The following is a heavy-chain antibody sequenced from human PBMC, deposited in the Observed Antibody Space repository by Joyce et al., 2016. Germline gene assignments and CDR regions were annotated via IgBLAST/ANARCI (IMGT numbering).Heavy chain of an antibody. D-gene: IGHD3-16*01. CDR3: AGIHWGYFDY. CDR2: RKQDGSEK. V-gene: IGHV3-7*01. Sequence: EVQLVESGGGLVQPGGSLRLSCAAAGFTFSSYWMSWVRQAPGKGLEWVANRKQDGSEKYYVDSVKGRFTISRDNAKNSLYLQMNSLRAEDTAVYYCAGIHWGYFDYWGQGTLVTVSS. J-gene: IGHJ4*02. CDR1: GFTFSSYW.